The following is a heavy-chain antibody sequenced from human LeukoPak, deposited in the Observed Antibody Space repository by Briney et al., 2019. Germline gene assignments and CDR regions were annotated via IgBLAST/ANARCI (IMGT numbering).Heavy chain of an antibody. CDR3: ARDLTGDPDY. J-gene: IGHJ4*02. D-gene: IGHD7-27*01. V-gene: IGHV4-34*01. CDR1: GFTFSSYA. CDR2: INHSGST. Sequence: KPGGSLRLSCAASGFTFSSYAMSWIRQPPGKGLEWIGEINHSGSTNYNPSLKSRVTISVDTSKNQFPLKLSSVTAADTAVYYCARDLTGDPDYWGQGTLVTVSS.